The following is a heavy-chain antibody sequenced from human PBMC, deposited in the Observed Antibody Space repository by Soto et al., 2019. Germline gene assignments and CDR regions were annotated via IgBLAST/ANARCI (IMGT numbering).Heavy chain of an antibody. CDR2: ISSSGSYT. J-gene: IGHJ2*01. D-gene: IGHD3-22*01. V-gene: IGHV3-11*06. CDR3: ARDAYDSSVYLSWYFDL. CDR1: GFTFSDYY. Sequence: QVHLVESGGGVVQPGTSLRLSCAASGFTFSDYYMSWIRQAPGKGLEWVSYISSSGSYTNYPDSVKGRFTISRDNAKNSLYLQMNSLRAEDTAVYYCARDAYDSSVYLSWYFDLWGRGTLVTVSS.